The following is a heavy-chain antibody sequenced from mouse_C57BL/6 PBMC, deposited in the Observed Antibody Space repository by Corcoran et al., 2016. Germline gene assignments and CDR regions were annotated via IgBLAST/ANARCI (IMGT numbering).Heavy chain of an antibody. V-gene: IGHV1-76*01. CDR1: GYTFTDYY. Sequence: QVQLKQSGAELVRPGASVKLSCKASGYTFTDYYINWVKQRPGQGLEWIARIYPGSGNTYYNEKFKGKATLTAEKSSSTAYMQLSSLTSEDSAVDFCAREGGTGDYYAMDYWGQGTSVTVSS. D-gene: IGHD4-1*01. CDR3: AREGGTGDYYAMDY. J-gene: IGHJ4*01. CDR2: IYPGSGNT.